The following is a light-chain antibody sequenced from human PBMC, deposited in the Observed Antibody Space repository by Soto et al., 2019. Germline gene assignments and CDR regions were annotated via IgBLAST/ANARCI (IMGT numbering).Light chain of an antibody. CDR1: QSISSY. CDR2: AAS. J-gene: IGKJ1*01. Sequence: DIQMTQSPSSLSASVGDRVTITCRASQSISSYLNWYQQKPGKAPKLLIYAASSLQSGVPSRFSGSGSVTDFTLTISSLQPEDFAPYYCPQSYSTSWTFGQGTKVEIK. V-gene: IGKV1-39*01. CDR3: PQSYSTSWT.